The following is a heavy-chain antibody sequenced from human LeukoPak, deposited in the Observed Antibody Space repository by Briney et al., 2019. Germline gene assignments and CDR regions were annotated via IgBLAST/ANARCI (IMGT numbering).Heavy chain of an antibody. V-gene: IGHV3-30-3*01. CDR3: ARTLWF. D-gene: IGHD3-10*01. Sequence: GRSLRLSCAASGFTFSSYAMHWVRQAPGKGLEWMAVISYDGSNKYYADSVKGRFTISRDNSKNTLYLQMNSLRAEDTAAYYCARTLWFGGQGTLVTVSS. CDR2: ISYDGSNK. CDR1: GFTFSSYA. J-gene: IGHJ4*02.